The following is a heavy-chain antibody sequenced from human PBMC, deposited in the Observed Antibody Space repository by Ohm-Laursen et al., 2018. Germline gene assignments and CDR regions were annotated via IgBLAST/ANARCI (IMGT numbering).Heavy chain of an antibody. CDR1: GDSISGRY. D-gene: IGHD1-26*01. Sequence: GTLSLTCTVSGDSISGRYWSWIRQPPGKGLERIGNIDDNGNTNYNPSLQSRVTISINTSKIQFSLQLRFVTAADTAVYHCAGAPNLYYFDYWGQGTLVTVSS. CDR3: AGAPNLYYFDY. V-gene: IGHV4-59*08. J-gene: IGHJ4*02. CDR2: IDDNGNT.